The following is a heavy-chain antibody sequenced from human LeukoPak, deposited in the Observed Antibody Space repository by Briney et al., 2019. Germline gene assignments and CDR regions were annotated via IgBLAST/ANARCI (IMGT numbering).Heavy chain of an antibody. D-gene: IGHD5-12*01. CDR3: ARDSKLRADSGYDLADY. CDR2: LSGSGGST. CDR1: GFTFSSYA. J-gene: IGHJ4*02. V-gene: IGHV3-23*01. Sequence: GGSLRLSRAASGFTFSSYAMSWVRQGPGKGLEWVSGLSGSGGSTYYADSVKGRFTISRDNSKNTVYLQMNSLRAEDTAVYYCARDSKLRADSGYDLADYWGQGTLVTVSS.